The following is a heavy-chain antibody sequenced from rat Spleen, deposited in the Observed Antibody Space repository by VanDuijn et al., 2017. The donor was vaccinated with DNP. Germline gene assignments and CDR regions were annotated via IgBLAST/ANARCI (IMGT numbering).Heavy chain of an antibody. V-gene: IGHV6-6*01. CDR2: IKAKYDNYAT. Sequence: EVQVLESGGGWVQPGNSLKLSCATSGFTFNTAWMYWYRQFPEKGLEWVARIKAKYDNYATDYSESVKGRFTISRDNAKNTQYLQMDSLRSEDTATYYCARHEYTTDYYYVDYFDYWGQGVMVTVSS. J-gene: IGHJ2*01. D-gene: IGHD1-6*01. CDR1: GFTFNTAW. CDR3: ARHEYTTDYYYVDYFDY.